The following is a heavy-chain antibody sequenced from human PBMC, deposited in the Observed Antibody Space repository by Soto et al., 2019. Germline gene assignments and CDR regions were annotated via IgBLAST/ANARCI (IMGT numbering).Heavy chain of an antibody. CDR1: GASISTSPYY. CDR2: IQNTGAT. CDR3: SRRAPEGFHP. Sequence: SETLSLTCTVSGASISTSPYYWAWIRQTPGKGLEWIASIQNTGATYYNPALNSRVSVSIDTSKNQFSLKLSSVTAADAALYFCSRRAPEGFHPWGQGSLVTVSS. V-gene: IGHV4-39*01. J-gene: IGHJ5*02.